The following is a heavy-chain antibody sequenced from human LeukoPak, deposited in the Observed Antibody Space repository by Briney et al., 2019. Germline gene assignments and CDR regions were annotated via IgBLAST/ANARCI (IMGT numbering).Heavy chain of an antibody. CDR1: GGSFSGYY. Sequence: SETLSLTCAVYGGSFSGYYWSWIRQPPGKGLEWIGEINHSGSTNYNPSLKSRVTISVDTSKNQFSLKLSSVTAADTAVYYCVRARSRGANYFDYWGQGTLVTVSS. J-gene: IGHJ4*02. V-gene: IGHV4-34*01. CDR3: VRARSRGANYFDY. D-gene: IGHD1-26*01. CDR2: INHSGST.